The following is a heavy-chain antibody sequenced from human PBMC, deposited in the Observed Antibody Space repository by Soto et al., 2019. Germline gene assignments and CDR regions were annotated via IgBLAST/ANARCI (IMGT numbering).Heavy chain of an antibody. V-gene: IGHV3-53*01. Sequence: PGGFLRLSCAASGFTVSTNYISWVRQAPGKGLEWVSIIYSGGKTYYADSVKGRFVISRDNSKNTLYLQMNSLRVEDTAVYYCARMASLREWLVNAFDMWGQGTTVTVSS. J-gene: IGHJ3*02. CDR3: ARMASLREWLVNAFDM. CDR2: IYSGGKT. D-gene: IGHD6-19*01. CDR1: GFTVSTNY.